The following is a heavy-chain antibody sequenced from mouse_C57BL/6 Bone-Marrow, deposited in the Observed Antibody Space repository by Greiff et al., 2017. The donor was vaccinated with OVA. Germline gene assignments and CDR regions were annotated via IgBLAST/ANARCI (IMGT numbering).Heavy chain of an antibody. CDR3: ARPGYGSSGYFDV. J-gene: IGHJ1*03. CDR1: GFTFSDYG. Sequence: EVHLVKSGGGLVKPGGSLKLSCAASGFTFSDYGMHWVRQAPEKGLEWVAYISSGSSTIYYADTVKGRFTISRDNAKNTLFLQMTSLRSEDTAMYYCARPGYGSSGYFDVWGTGTTVTVSS. D-gene: IGHD1-1*01. CDR2: ISSGSSTI. V-gene: IGHV5-17*01.